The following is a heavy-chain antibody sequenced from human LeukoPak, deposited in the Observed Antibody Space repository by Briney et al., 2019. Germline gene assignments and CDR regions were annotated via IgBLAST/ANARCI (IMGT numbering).Heavy chain of an antibody. D-gene: IGHD6-19*01. Sequence: PSETLSLTCAVYVGSFSGYYWSWIRQPPGKGLEWIGEINHSGSTNYNPSLKSRVTTSVDPSKNQVSLKLTSVTAADTAVYYCARGGWYPESFQHWGQGALVTVSS. J-gene: IGHJ1*01. V-gene: IGHV4-34*01. CDR1: VGSFSGYY. CDR3: ARGGWYPESFQH. CDR2: INHSGST.